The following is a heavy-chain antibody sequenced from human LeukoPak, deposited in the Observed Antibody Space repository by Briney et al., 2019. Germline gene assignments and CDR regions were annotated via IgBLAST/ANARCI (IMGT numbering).Heavy chain of an antibody. CDR3: AQQLGYCSGGSCYFTS. V-gene: IGHV3-23*01. J-gene: IGHJ5*02. CDR2: INNDGDNT. D-gene: IGHD2-15*01. Sequence: PGGSLRLSCAASGFTFRTYAMSWVRQTPGKGLEWVSAINNDGDNTYYADSVKGRFSVSRDNSKNTLHLQMNSLRAEDTAKYYWAQQLGYCSGGSCYFTSWGQGTLVTVSS. CDR1: GFTFRTYA.